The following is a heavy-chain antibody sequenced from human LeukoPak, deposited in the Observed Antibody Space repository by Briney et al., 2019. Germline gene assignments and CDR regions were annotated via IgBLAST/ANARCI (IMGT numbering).Heavy chain of an antibody. CDR2: IYSGGST. D-gene: IGHD6-13*01. CDR3: ARVGSEGSSWFYYYYGMDV. J-gene: IGHJ6*02. Sequence: GGSLRLSCAASGFTVSSNYMSWVRQAPGKGLEWVSVIYSGGSTYYADSVKGGFTISRDNSKNTLYLQMNSLRAEDTAVYYCARVGSEGSSWFYYYYGMDVWGQGTTVTVSS. CDR1: GFTVSSNY. V-gene: IGHV3-66*01.